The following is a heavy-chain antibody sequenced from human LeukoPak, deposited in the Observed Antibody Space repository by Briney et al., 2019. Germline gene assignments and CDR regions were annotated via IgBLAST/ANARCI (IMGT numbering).Heavy chain of an antibody. J-gene: IGHJ4*02. CDR3: ASFSYYGSGPDY. D-gene: IGHD3-10*01. Sequence: SETLSLTCTVSGGSISSYYWSWIRQPPGKGLEWIGYIYYSGSTNYNPSLKSRVTISVDTSKNQFSLKLSSVTAADTAVYYCASFSYYGSGPDYWGQGTLVTVSS. V-gene: IGHV4-59*01. CDR1: GGSISSYY. CDR2: IYYSGST.